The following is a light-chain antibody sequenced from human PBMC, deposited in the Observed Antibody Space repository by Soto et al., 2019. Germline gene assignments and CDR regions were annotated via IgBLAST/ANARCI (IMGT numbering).Light chain of an antibody. J-gene: IGLJ2*01. V-gene: IGLV2-14*01. CDR3: SSYARSRDAL. CDR1: SSDVGGYNY. CDR2: DVS. Sequence: QSALTQPASVSGSPGQSITISCTGTSSDVGGYNYVSWYQQHPGKAPKLMIYDVSNRPSGVSNRFSGSKSGNTASLTISGLQAEDEADYHCSSYARSRDALFGGGTKLTVL.